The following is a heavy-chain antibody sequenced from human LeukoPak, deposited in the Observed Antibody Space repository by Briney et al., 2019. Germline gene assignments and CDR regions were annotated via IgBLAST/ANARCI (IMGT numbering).Heavy chain of an antibody. CDR1: GDSISSGTYY. CDR3: ARDFNGSYYTYSLHY. J-gene: IGHJ4*02. CDR2: IYTSGNT. D-gene: IGHD1-26*01. V-gene: IGHV4-61*02. Sequence: PSETLSLTCTVFGDSISSGTYYWSWIRQPAGKGLEWIGRIYTSGNTNYNPSLKSRVTMSVDTSKNQFSLKLSSVTAADTAVYHCARDFNGSYYTYSLHYWGRGTLVTVSS.